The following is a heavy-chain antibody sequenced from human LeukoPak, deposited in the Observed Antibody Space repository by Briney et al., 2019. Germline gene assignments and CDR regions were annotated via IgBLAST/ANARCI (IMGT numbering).Heavy chain of an antibody. CDR2: IYYGGST. D-gene: IGHD3-22*01. V-gene: IGHV4-39*07. CDR3: ATHGFYDY. Sequence: SETLSLTCTVSGGSISSYYWGWIRQPPGKGLEWIGSIYYGGSTYYNPSLKSRVTISVDTSKNQFSLRLSSVTAADTALYYCATHGFYDYWGQGTLVTVSS. CDR1: GGSISSYY. J-gene: IGHJ4*02.